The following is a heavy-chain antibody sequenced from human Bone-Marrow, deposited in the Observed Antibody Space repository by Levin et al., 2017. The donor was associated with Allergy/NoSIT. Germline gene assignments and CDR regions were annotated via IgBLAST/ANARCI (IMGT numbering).Heavy chain of an antibody. J-gene: IGHJ5*02. D-gene: IGHD7-27*01. V-gene: IGHV3-23*01. CDR3: ASRGPNWGFFDP. CDR1: GFTFSSHI. Sequence: GGSLRLSCTASGFTFSSHIMGWVRQAPGMGLEWVSVISASDGRTFYADSVKGRLTISRDDSKNTLYLQMNSLRADDTAVYYCASRGPNWGFFDPWGQGTLVTVSS. CDR2: ISASDGRT.